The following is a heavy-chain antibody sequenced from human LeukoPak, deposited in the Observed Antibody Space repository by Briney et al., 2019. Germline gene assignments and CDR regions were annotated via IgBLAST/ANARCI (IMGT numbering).Heavy chain of an antibody. D-gene: IGHD6-19*01. CDR2: IYSGGST. V-gene: IGHV3-53*01. CDR1: GFTFSSYA. CDR3: ARVMVTGIAVAGTPIGWFDP. Sequence: GGSLRLSCAASGFTFSSYAMHWVRQAPGKGLEWVSVIYSGGSTYYADSVKGRFTISRDNSKNTLYLQMNSLRAEDTAVYYCARVMVTGIAVAGTPIGWFDPWGQGTLVTVSS. J-gene: IGHJ5*02.